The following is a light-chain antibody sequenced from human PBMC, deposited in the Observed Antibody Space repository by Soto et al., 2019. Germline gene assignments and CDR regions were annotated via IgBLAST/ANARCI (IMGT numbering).Light chain of an antibody. CDR1: QYIDTK. CDR2: GAS. CDR3: QHYYKWPLS. Sequence: EIVMTQSPGTLSVSPGERATLSCRASQYIDTKLAWYQQRPGQSPRLLIYGASTRAPGVPGRFSGSGSGTAFTLTISGLQSEDFGLFFCQHYYKWPLSFGGGTKVDIK. J-gene: IGKJ4*01. V-gene: IGKV3-15*01.